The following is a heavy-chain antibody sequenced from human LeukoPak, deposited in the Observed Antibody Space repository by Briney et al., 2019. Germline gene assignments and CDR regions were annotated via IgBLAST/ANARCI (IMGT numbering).Heavy chain of an antibody. Sequence: WIRQAPGKGLEWIGSIYYSGSTYYNPSLKSRVTISGDTSKNQFSLKLNSVAAADTAVYYCARHDSSGPYNAFDIWGQGTMVTVSS. V-gene: IGHV4-39*01. J-gene: IGHJ3*02. CDR3: ARHDSSGPYNAFDI. CDR2: IYYSGST. D-gene: IGHD3-22*01.